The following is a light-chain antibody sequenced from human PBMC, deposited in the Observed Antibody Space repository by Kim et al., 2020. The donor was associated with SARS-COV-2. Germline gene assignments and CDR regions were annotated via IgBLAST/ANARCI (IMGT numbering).Light chain of an antibody. J-gene: IGLJ3*02. Sequence: RVTIPCTGSSSDIGAGYDVHWYQQLPGTAPKLLIYGNSNRPSGVPDRFSGSKSGTSASLAITGLQAEDEADYYCQSYDSSLSGSGVFGGGTQLTVL. CDR1: SSDIGAGYD. V-gene: IGLV1-40*01. CDR3: QSYDSSLSGSGV. CDR2: GNS.